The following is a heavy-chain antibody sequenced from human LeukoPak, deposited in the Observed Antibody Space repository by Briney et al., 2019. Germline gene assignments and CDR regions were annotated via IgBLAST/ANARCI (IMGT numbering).Heavy chain of an antibody. CDR2: INHSGNT. J-gene: IGHJ4*02. D-gene: IGHD3-16*01. V-gene: IGHV4-39*07. CDR1: GGSISSSNYY. Sequence: PSETLSLTCTVSGGSISSSNYYWGWIRQPPGKGLEWIGEINHSGNTNYNPSLKSRVTISLVTSKNQFSLNLNSVTAADTAVYYCARGGRVGDYAPFDYWGQGTLVTVSS. CDR3: ARGGRVGDYAPFDY.